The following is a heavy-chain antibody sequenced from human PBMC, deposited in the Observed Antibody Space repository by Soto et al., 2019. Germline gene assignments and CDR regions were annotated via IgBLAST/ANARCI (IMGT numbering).Heavy chain of an antibody. Sequence: PGESLKISCNGSGYSFTSYWICWVRQMPWKGLEWMGIIYPGDSDSRYSPSFQGQVTISADKTISTAYLQWSSLKASDTAMYYCARAEGAAPFDYWGQGTLVTVSS. CDR1: GYSFTSYW. J-gene: IGHJ4*02. CDR3: ARAEGAAPFDY. V-gene: IGHV5-51*01. D-gene: IGHD1-26*01. CDR2: IYPGDSDS.